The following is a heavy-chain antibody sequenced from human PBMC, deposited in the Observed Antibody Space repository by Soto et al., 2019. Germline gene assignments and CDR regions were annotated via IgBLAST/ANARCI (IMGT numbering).Heavy chain of an antibody. CDR1: GGSVSSGSYY. V-gene: IGHV4-61*01. D-gene: IGHD3-22*01. CDR3: ARGLYYDSSGYYYDAQYYFDY. CDR2: IYYSGST. Sequence: SETLSLTCTVSGGSVSSGSYYWSWIRQPPGKGLEWIGYIYYSGSTNYNPSLKSRVTISVDTSKNQFSLKLSSVTAADTAVYYCARGLYYDSSGYYYDAQYYFDYWGQGTLVTVSS. J-gene: IGHJ4*02.